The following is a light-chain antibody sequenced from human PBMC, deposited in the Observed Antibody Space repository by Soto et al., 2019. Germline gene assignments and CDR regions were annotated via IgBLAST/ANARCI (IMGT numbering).Light chain of an antibody. V-gene: IGLV2-14*01. CDR3: SSYTSSSTQ. CDR1: SSDIGGYEY. J-gene: IGLJ2*01. Sequence: QSALTQPASVSGSPGQSITISCTGTSSDIGGYEYVSWYQQHPGKAPKLMIFAVSNRPSAVSDRFSGSKSGNTASLTISGLQAEDEADYYCSSYTSSSTQFGGGTKLTV. CDR2: AVS.